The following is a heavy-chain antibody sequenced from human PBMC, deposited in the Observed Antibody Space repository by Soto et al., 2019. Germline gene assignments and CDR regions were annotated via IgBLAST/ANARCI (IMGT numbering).Heavy chain of an antibody. Sequence: SETLSLTCTVSGGSISSGDYYWSWIRQPPGKGLEWIGYIYYSGSTYYNPSLKSRVTISVDTSKNQFSLKLSSVTAADTAVYYCARFTERPNVKRITMVRGVIDAFDIWGQGTMVTVSS. CDR1: GGSISSGDYY. J-gene: IGHJ3*02. V-gene: IGHV4-30-4*01. D-gene: IGHD3-10*01. CDR2: IYYSGST. CDR3: ARFTERPNVKRITMVRGVIDAFDI.